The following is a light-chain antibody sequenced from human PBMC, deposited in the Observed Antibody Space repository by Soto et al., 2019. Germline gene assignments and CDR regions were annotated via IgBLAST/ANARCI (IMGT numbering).Light chain of an antibody. CDR3: QQRSNWPLT. J-gene: IGKJ4*01. CDR1: QSITSSF. V-gene: IGKV3D-20*02. Sequence: PGERASLSCGASQSITSSFLAWYQQKPGQAPRILIYAASSRATGIPDRFSGSGSGTDFTLTISSLEPEDFAVYYCQQRSNWPLTFGGGTKVDIK. CDR2: AAS.